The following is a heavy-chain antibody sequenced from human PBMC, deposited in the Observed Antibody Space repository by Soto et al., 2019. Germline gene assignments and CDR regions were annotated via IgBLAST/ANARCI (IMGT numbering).Heavy chain of an antibody. CDR2: MNPNSGNT. Sequence: ASVKVSCKASGYTFTSYDINWVRQATGQGLEWMGWMNPNSGNTGYAQKFQGRVTMTRNTSISTAYMELSSLRSEDTAVYYCARADTPYYYDSSGYYHRYNWFDPWGQGXLVTVPS. D-gene: IGHD3-22*01. V-gene: IGHV1-8*01. CDR3: ARADTPYYYDSSGYYHRYNWFDP. J-gene: IGHJ5*02. CDR1: GYTFTSYD.